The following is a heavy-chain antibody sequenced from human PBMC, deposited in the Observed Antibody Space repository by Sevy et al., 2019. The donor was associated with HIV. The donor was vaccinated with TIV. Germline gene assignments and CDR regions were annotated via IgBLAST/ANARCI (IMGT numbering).Heavy chain of an antibody. CDR3: ATGGGYSGSPVGAFDI. Sequence: GGSLRLSCAASGFTVSSNYMSWVRQAPGKGLEWVSVIYSGGSTYYADSVKGRFTISRDNSKNTLYLQMNGLRAEDTAVYYCATGGGYSGSPVGAFDIWGQGTMVTVSS. D-gene: IGHD1-26*01. CDR1: GFTVSSNY. V-gene: IGHV3-53*01. J-gene: IGHJ3*02. CDR2: IYSGGST.